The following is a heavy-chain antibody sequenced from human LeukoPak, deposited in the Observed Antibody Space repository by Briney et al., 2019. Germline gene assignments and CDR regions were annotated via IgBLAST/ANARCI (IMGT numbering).Heavy chain of an antibody. D-gene: IGHD2-2*01. CDR1: GYTLTELS. V-gene: IGHV1-24*01. CDR3: ATAHCTTTSCYLTSAPDY. Sequence: ASVKVSCKVSGYTLTELSMHWVRQAPGKGLEWMGTLDPEDGETIYAQKFQGRVTMTEDTSTDTAYMELSSLKSEDTAVYYCATAHCTTTSCYLTSAPDYWGQGTLVTVSS. CDR2: LDPEDGET. J-gene: IGHJ4*02.